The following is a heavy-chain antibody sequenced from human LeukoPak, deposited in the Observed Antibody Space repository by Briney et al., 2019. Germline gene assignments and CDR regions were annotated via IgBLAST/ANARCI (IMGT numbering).Heavy chain of an antibody. D-gene: IGHD3-10*01. V-gene: IGHV3-74*01. CDR1: GFTFSSYW. J-gene: IGHJ4*02. CDR2: INSDGSST. Sequence: PGGSLRLSCAASGFTFSSYWMHWVRQAPGKGLVWVSRINSDGSSTSSADSVKGRFTISRDNAKNTLYLQMNSLRAEDTAVYYCARVRYYYGSGSYYMDDYWGQGTLVTVSS. CDR3: ARVRYYYGSGSYYMDDY.